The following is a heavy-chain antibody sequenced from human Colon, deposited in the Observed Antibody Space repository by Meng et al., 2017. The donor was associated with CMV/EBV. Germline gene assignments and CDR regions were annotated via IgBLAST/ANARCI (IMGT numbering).Heavy chain of an antibody. V-gene: IGHV2-5*02. CDR3: AHRPYGSGSYFFDY. CDR2: IYWDDDK. J-gene: IGHJ4*02. Sequence: QIPLKEFGPTLVNPTQTLSLTCTFSGFSLSTIGMGVGWIRQPPGKALEWLGVIYWDDDKRYSPSLKSRLTITKDTSKNQVVLTMTNLDPLDTATYYCAHRPYGSGSYFFDYWGQGTLVTVSS. CDR1: GFSLSTIGMG. D-gene: IGHD3-10*01.